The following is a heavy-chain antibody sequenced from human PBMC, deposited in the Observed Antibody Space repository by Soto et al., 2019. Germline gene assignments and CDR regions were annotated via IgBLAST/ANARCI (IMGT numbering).Heavy chain of an antibody. CDR2: VYYSGST. Sequence: SETLSLPCTVSGGSVNSDTYFWSWIRQPPGKGLEWMGYVYYSGSTHYSPSPRRRVPISLDTSNTQFPRNPTSVTAGDTAIDLCARSSAGGYDWGQGTLVTVSS. V-gene: IGHV4-61*01. D-gene: IGHD2-2*01. J-gene: IGHJ1*01. CDR1: GGSVNSDTYF. CDR3: ARSSAGGYD.